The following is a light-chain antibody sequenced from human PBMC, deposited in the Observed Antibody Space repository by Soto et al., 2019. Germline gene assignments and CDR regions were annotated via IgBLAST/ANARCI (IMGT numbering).Light chain of an antibody. CDR3: SSFTSSNTVL. V-gene: IGLV2-14*01. J-gene: IGLJ2*01. Sequence: QSALTQPASVSGSPGQSITISCTGTSSDVGGYNYVSWYQQHPGKAPKLIIYNVSNRPSGVSNRFSGSKSGNTASLTISGLQAEDEGHYYCSSFTSSNTVLFGGGTKL. CDR2: NVS. CDR1: SSDVGGYNY.